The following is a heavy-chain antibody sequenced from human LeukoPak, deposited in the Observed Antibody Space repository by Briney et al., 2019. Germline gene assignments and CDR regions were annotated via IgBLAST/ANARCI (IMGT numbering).Heavy chain of an antibody. Sequence: SETLSLTCTVSGGSISSGSYYWSWIRQPPGKGLEWIGYIYYSGSTNYNPSLKSRVTISVDTSKNQFSLKLSSVTAADTAVYYCARGPYDYMDYWGQGTLVTVSS. CDR2: IYYSGST. V-gene: IGHV4-61*01. CDR3: ARGPYDYMDY. CDR1: GGSISSGSYY. J-gene: IGHJ4*02. D-gene: IGHD2-2*01.